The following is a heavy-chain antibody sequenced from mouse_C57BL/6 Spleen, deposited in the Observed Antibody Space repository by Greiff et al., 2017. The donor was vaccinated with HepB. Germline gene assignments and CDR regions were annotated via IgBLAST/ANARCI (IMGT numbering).Heavy chain of an antibody. V-gene: IGHV5-16*01. CDR1: GFTFSDYY. CDR3: ARGGYGNYFDY. CDR2: INYDGSST. Sequence: EVKLVESEGGLVQPGRSMKLSCTASGFTFSDYYMAWVRQVPEKGLEWVANINYDGSSTYYLDSLKSRFIISRDNAKNILYLQMSSLKSEDTATYYCARGGYGNYFDYWGQGTTLTVSS. D-gene: IGHD3-1*01. J-gene: IGHJ2*01.